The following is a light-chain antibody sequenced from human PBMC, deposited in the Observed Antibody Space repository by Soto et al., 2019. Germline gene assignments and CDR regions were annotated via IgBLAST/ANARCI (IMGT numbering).Light chain of an antibody. Sequence: EIVLTQSPGTLSLSPGERATLSCRASQSVRSSYLAWYQQKPGQAPRLLIYGASSRATGIPDRFSGSGSGTDFTLTISRLEPEDFAVYYCQQYGRGTFGQGTKVEIK. CDR1: QSVRSSY. V-gene: IGKV3-20*01. CDR2: GAS. CDR3: QQYGRGT. J-gene: IGKJ1*01.